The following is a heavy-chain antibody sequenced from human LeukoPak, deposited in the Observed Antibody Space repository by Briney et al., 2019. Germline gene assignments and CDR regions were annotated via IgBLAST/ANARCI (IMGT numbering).Heavy chain of an antibody. CDR1: GFTLSSNY. J-gene: IGHJ4*02. D-gene: IGHD6-13*01. V-gene: IGHV3-53*01. CDR2: IYSSGST. Sequence: PGGSLRLSCAASGFTLSSNYMSWVRQAPGKGLEWVSIIYSSGSTYYADSVKGRFTISRDDSKNTLYLQMHSLRDEDTAVYYCAKDAAGPEYWGQGTLVTVSS. CDR3: AKDAAGPEY.